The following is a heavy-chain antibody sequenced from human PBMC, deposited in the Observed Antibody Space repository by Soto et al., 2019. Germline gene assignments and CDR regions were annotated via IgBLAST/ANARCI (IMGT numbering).Heavy chain of an antibody. Sequence: EVQLVESGGGLVKPGGSLRLSCAASGFTLSSYSMNWVRQAPGKGPEWVSSISSSSSYIYYGDSVKGRFTISRENAKNSLYLQMNSLRAEDTAVYYCARGDSGIYDYWGQGSLVTVSS. CDR1: GFTLSSYS. CDR2: ISSSSSYI. V-gene: IGHV3-21*02. CDR3: ARGDSGIYDY. D-gene: IGHD1-26*01. J-gene: IGHJ4*02.